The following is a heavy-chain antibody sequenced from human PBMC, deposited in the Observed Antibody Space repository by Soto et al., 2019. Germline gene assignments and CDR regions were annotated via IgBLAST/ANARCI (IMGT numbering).Heavy chain of an antibody. V-gene: IGHV3-30*18. CDR2: ITYDGSDK. Sequence: QVHLVESGGGVVQPGRSLRLSCAASGFTFSTYGMHWVRQAPGKGLEWVAVITYDGSDKNYGDSVKGRFTISRDNSRNTLYLQMNSLRAEDTAVYYCAKDPNPNSGSLNWFDPWGQGTLVTVSS. J-gene: IGHJ5*02. CDR3: AKDPNPNSGSLNWFDP. D-gene: IGHD1-26*01. CDR1: GFTFSTYG.